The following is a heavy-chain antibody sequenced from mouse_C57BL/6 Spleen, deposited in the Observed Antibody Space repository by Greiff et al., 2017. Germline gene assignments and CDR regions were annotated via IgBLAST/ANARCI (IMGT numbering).Heavy chain of an antibody. CDR1: GYTFTCFW. CDR3: ARSKGDGYYLAWFAY. CDR2: INPSSGYT. Sequence: VQLQQSGAELAKPGASVKLSCKASGYTFTCFWMHWVKQRSGQGLEWIGYINPSSGYTKYNQKFKDEATLAADKSSSTAYMRLSRLTYEDSAVYYSARSKGDGYYLAWFAYWGQETLVTISA. V-gene: IGHV1-7*01. D-gene: IGHD2-3*01. J-gene: IGHJ3*01.